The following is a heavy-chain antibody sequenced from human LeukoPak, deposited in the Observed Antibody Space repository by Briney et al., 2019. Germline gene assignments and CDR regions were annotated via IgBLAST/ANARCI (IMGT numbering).Heavy chain of an antibody. CDR2: THPGDSDT. CDR1: GYTFTAYW. Sequence: GESLKISRQGSGYTFTAYWIGWVRQMTGKGLDCVGITHPGDSDTRYSPSFQGQVTISADKSITTAYLQWSSLKASDTAMYYCGRHQHSGSYGAFDIWGQGTMVTVSS. V-gene: IGHV5-51*01. D-gene: IGHD1-26*01. CDR3: GRHQHSGSYGAFDI. J-gene: IGHJ3*02.